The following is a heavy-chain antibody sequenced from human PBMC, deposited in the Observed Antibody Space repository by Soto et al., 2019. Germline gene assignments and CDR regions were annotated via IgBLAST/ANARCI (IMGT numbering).Heavy chain of an antibody. D-gene: IGHD6-13*01. J-gene: IGHJ4*02. CDR2: ITWNSDNI. V-gene: IGHV3-9*01. Sequence: EVQLVESRGGLVQPGRSLRLSCTASGFTFDDYAMHWVRQAPGKGLEWVSGITWNSDNIGYADSVRGRFTISRDNARNSLYLQMNSLRAEDTALYFCGKGLSIAAIDYWGQGTLVTVSS. CDR1: GFTFDDYA. CDR3: GKGLSIAAIDY.